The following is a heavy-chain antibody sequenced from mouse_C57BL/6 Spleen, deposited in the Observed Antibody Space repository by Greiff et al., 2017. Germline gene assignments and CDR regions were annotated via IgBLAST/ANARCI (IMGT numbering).Heavy chain of an antibody. CDR3: ARHGAGSPYFDY. CDR2: ISNGGGST. D-gene: IGHD1-1*01. Sequence: EVQLVESGGGLVQPGGSLKLSCAASGFTFSDYYMYWVRQTPEKRLEWVAYISNGGGSTYYPDTVKGRFTISRDNAKNTLYLQMSRLKSEDTAMYYCARHGAGSPYFDYWGQGTTLTVSS. CDR1: GFTFSDYY. J-gene: IGHJ2*01. V-gene: IGHV5-12*01.